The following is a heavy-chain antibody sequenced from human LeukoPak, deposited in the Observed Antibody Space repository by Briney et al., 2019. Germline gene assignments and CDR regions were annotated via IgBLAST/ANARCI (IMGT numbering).Heavy chain of an antibody. J-gene: IGHJ4*02. Sequence: GGSLRLSCVASGFTFSSYAMTWARQAPGKGLEWVSYITSSGSTVYYADSVKGRFTISRDNARNSLYLQMNSLRAEDTALYYCARGTGRGWYEFDYWGQGTLVTVSS. CDR1: GFTFSSYA. V-gene: IGHV3-48*03. CDR3: ARGTGRGWYEFDY. CDR2: ITSSGSTV. D-gene: IGHD6-19*01.